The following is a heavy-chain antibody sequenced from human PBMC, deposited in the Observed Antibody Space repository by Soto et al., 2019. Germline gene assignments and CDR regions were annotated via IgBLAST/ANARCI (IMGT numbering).Heavy chain of an antibody. CDR2: IYYSGST. CDR1: GGSISSYY. V-gene: IGHV4-59*01. J-gene: IGHJ4*02. D-gene: IGHD3-9*01. CDR3: ARGRGSYYDILTGLGVREFDY. Sequence: SETLSLTCTVSGGSISSYYWSWIRQPPGKGLEWIGYIYYSGSTNYNPSLKSRVTISVDTSKNQFSLKLSSVTAADTAVYYCARGRGSYYDILTGLGVREFDYWGQGTLVTVSS.